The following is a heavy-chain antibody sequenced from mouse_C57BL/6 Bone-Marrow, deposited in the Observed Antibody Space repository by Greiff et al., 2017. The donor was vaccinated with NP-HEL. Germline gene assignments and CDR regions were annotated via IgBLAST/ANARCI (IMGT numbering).Heavy chain of an antibody. J-gene: IGHJ2*01. CDR3: ARVSTTVAYYFDY. D-gene: IGHD1-1*01. CDR2: IYPGDGDT. Sequence: VQLQESGPELVKPGASVKISCKASGYAFSSSWMNWVKQRPGKGLEWIGRIYPGDGDTNYNGKFKGKATLTADKSSSTAYMQLSSLTSEDSAVYFCARVSTTVAYYFDYWGQGTTLTVSS. CDR1: GYAFSSSW. V-gene: IGHV1-82*01.